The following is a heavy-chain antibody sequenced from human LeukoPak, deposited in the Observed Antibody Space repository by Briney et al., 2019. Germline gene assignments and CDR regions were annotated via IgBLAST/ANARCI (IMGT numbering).Heavy chain of an antibody. CDR1: GFTFSSYW. CDR2: ISDTGNT. J-gene: IGHJ4*02. Sequence: GGSLRLSCAASGFTFSSYWMSWVRQAPGKGLEWVSAISDTGNTYHADSVKGRFTISRDSSKNTLFLQMNRLRPEDAAVYYCAKAPVTTCRGAFCYPFDYWGLGTLVTVSS. CDR3: AKAPVTTCRGAFCYPFDY. V-gene: IGHV3-23*01. D-gene: IGHD2-15*01.